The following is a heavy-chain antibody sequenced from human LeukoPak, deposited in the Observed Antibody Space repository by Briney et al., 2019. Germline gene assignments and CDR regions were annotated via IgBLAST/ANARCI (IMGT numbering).Heavy chain of an antibody. J-gene: IGHJ4*02. CDR1: GFTFSNYV. Sequence: PGGSLRLSCAASGFTFSNYVMSWVRQAPGKGLEWVSAISGSGGSTYYADSVKGRFTISRDNSRNTLYLQMNSLRAEDTAVYYCAKGVRRSSDYSSPVDYWGQGTLVTVSS. D-gene: IGHD3-22*01. CDR2: ISGSGGST. V-gene: IGHV3-23*01. CDR3: AKGVRRSSDYSSPVDY.